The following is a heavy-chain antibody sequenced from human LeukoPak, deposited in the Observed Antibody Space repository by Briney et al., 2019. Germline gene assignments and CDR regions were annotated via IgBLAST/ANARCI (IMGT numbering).Heavy chain of an antibody. CDR2: IHDSGST. J-gene: IGHJ5*02. CDR3: ARVVAAAGNNWFDP. V-gene: IGHV4-30-4*07. CDR1: GGSISSGGYS. Sequence: SETLSLTCAVSGGSISSGGYSWSWIRQTPGKGLEWIAYIHDSGSTYYNPSLKSRVSISIDTSKNQFSLKLNSVTAADTAVYYCARVVAAAGNNWFDPWGQGTLVTVSS. D-gene: IGHD6-13*01.